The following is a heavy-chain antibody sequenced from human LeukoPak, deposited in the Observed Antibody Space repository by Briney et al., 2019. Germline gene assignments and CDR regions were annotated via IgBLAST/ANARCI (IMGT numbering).Heavy chain of an antibody. Sequence: SVKVSCKASGGTFSSYAISWVRQVPGQGLEWMGGIIPIFGTANYAQKFQGRVTITADESTSTAYMELSSLRSEDTAVYYCARVHGYSYRDLDYWGQGTLVTVSS. CDR1: GGTFSSYA. D-gene: IGHD5-18*01. V-gene: IGHV1-69*01. CDR3: ARVHGYSYRDLDY. J-gene: IGHJ4*02. CDR2: IIPIFGTA.